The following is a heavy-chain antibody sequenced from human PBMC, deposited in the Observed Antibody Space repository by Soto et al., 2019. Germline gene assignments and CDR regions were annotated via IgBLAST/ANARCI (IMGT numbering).Heavy chain of an antibody. CDR3: ARKGWNPPYYYYGMDV. CDR2: IIPIFGTA. Sequence: QVQLLQSGAEVKKPGSSVKVSCKASGGTFSSYAISWVRQAPGQGLEWMGGIIPIFGTANYAQKFQGRVTITADESTSIAYMELSSLRSEDTAVYYCARKGWNPPYYYYGMDVWGQGTTVTVSS. CDR1: GGTFSSYA. V-gene: IGHV1-69*01. J-gene: IGHJ6*02. D-gene: IGHD1-1*01.